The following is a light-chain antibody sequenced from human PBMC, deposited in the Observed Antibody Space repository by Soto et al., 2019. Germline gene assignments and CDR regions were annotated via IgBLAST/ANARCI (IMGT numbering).Light chain of an antibody. CDR3: SSYTSSSLV. CDR1: SIDVGGYNY. CDR2: DVS. Sequence: QSVLTQPSSVSGAPGQSITISRTGTSIDVGGYNYVSWYQQHPGKAPKLMIYDVSNRPSGVSNRFSGSKSGNTASLTISGLQAEDEADYCCSSYTSSSLVFGTGTKVTVL. V-gene: IGLV2-14*01. J-gene: IGLJ1*01.